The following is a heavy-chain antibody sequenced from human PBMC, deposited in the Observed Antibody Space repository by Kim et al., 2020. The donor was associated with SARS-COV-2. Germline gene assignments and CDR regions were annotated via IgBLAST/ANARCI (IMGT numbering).Heavy chain of an antibody. CDR1: GGSFSGYY. J-gene: IGHJ4*02. CDR2: INHSGST. D-gene: IGHD6-13*01. V-gene: IGHV4-34*01. Sequence: SETLSLTCAVYGGSFSGYYWSWIRQPPGKGLEWIGEINHSGSTNYNPSLKSRVTISVDTSKNQFSLKLSSVTAADTAVYYCARGRYSSSWYLGYWGQGTLVTVSS. CDR3: ARGRYSSSWYLGY.